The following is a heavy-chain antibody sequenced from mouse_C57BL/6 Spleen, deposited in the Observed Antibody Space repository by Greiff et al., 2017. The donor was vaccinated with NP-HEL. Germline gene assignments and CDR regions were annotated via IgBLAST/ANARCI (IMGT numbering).Heavy chain of an antibody. CDR3: AREYGSSYGFAY. V-gene: IGHV14-2*01. CDR2: IDPEDGET. D-gene: IGHD1-1*01. J-gene: IGHJ3*01. CDR1: GFNIKDYY. Sequence: EVQLQQSGAELVKPGASVKLSCTASGFNIKDYYMHWVKQRTEQCLEWIGRIDPEDGETQYAPKLQCKATIPADTSSNPAYLQLSSLTSEYTAVYYCAREYGSSYGFAYWGQGTLVTVSA.